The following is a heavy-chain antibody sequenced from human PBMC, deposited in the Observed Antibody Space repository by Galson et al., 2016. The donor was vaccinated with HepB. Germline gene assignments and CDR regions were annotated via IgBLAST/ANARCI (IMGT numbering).Heavy chain of an antibody. CDR2: IIPIFHTA. Sequence: SVKVSCKASGGTFNNYTITWVRQAPGQGLEWMGGIIPIFHTANYAQKFQGRVTISADESTSTAYMDLSSLRSEDTAMYYCAMGGGRVVVTATPNWFDPWGQGTLVTVSS. CDR1: GGTFNNYT. D-gene: IGHD2-15*01. J-gene: IGHJ5*02. V-gene: IGHV1-69*13. CDR3: AMGGGRVVVTATPNWFDP.